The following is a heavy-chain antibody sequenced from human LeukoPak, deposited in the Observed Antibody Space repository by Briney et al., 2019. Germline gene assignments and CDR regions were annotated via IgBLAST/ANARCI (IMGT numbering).Heavy chain of an antibody. J-gene: IGHJ6*02. CDR2: IYYSGST. CDR3: ARLEYSSGWSLLNDYYYGMDV. Sequence: SETLSLTCTVSGGSISSYYWSWIRQPPGKGLEWIGYIYYSGSTNYNPSLKSRVTILVDTSKNQFSLKLSPVTAADTAVYYCARLEYSSGWSLLNDYYYGMDVWGQGTTVTVSS. V-gene: IGHV4-59*08. D-gene: IGHD6-19*01. CDR1: GGSISSYY.